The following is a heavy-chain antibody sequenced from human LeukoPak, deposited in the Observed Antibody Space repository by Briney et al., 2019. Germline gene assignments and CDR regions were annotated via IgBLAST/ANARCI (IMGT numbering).Heavy chain of an antibody. D-gene: IGHD3-9*01. CDR3: AREPAYYDILTGYYTYFDY. J-gene: IGHJ4*02. Sequence: GSLRLSCAASGFTFSSYWMSWVRQAPGKGLEWVANIKQDGSEKYYVDSVKGRFTISRDNAKNSLYLQMNSLRAEDTAVYYCAREPAYYDILTGYYTYFDYWGQGTLVTVSS. CDR1: GFTFSSYW. V-gene: IGHV3-7*01. CDR2: IKQDGSEK.